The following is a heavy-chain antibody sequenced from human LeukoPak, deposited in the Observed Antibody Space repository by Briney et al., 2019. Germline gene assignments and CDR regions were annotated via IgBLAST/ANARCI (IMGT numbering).Heavy chain of an antibody. Sequence: ASVKVSCKASGYTFTSYAISLVRQAPGQGLEWMGWISAYNGNTNYAQKLQGRVTMTTDTSTSTAYMELKSLRSDDTAVYYCARDFSGYDSFDYWGQGTLVTVSS. J-gene: IGHJ4*02. D-gene: IGHD5-12*01. V-gene: IGHV1-18*01. CDR1: GYTFTSYA. CDR3: ARDFSGYDSFDY. CDR2: ISAYNGNT.